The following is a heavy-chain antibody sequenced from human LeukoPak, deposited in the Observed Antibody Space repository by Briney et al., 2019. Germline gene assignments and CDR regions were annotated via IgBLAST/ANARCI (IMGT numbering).Heavy chain of an antibody. CDR1: GYSFISNW. V-gene: IGHV5-51*01. CDR3: ARVMSSHYDSRWGAFDI. J-gene: IGHJ3*02. CDR2: IYPGDSET. Sequence: GESLKISCKGSGYSFISNWIGWVRQMPGKGLEWMGIIYPGDSETRYSPPFQAQVTISADKSISTAYLQWSSLKASDTAMYYCARVMSSHYDSRWGAFDIWGQGTMVTVSS. D-gene: IGHD3-22*01.